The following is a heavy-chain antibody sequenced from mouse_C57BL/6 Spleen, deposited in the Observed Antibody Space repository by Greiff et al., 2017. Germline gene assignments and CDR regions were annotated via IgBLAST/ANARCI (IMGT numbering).Heavy chain of an antibody. J-gene: IGHJ1*03. CDR3: ARDPSYYGNGYWYFDV. CDR2: IRYDGSN. Sequence: EVQLQESGPGLVKPSQSLSLTCSVTGYSITSGYYWNWIRQFPGHKLEWMGYIRYDGSNNYNPSLKNRISITRDTSKNQFFLKLNSVTTEDTATYDCARDPSYYGNGYWYFDVWGTGTTVTVSA. V-gene: IGHV3-6*01. D-gene: IGHD2-1*01. CDR1: GYSITSGYY.